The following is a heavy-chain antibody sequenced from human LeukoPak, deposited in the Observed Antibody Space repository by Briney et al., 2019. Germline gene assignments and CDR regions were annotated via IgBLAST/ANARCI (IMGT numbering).Heavy chain of an antibody. Sequence: PGGSLRLSCAASGFTFSSYAMHWVCQAPGKGLEWVAVISYDGSNKYYADSVKGRFTISRDDSKSTLYLQMNSLRAEDTAVYYCANLLVGVPDYWGQGTLVTVSS. CDR3: ANLLVGVPDY. J-gene: IGHJ4*02. CDR1: GFTFSSYA. V-gene: IGHV3-30-3*01. CDR2: ISYDGSNK. D-gene: IGHD1-26*01.